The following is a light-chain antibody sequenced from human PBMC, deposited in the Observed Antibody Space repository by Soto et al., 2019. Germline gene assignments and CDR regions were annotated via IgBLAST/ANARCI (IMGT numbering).Light chain of an antibody. CDR2: DEN. Sequence: VVFTQFPGALSLSPGETATLSCGASQRVSNNFLGWYQQKPGLPPRLLIYDENSRANGIQERFSGRGSGTHFTLTIRRLEPEDFAVYYCKPYGSTPWTFGRGKKVDIK. CDR1: QRVSNNF. CDR3: KPYGSTPWT. J-gene: IGKJ1*01. V-gene: IGKV3D-20*01.